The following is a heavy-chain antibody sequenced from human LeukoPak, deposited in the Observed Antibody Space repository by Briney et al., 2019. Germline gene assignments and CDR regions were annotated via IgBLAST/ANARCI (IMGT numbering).Heavy chain of an antibody. CDR3: AAAVVAATFDY. CDR2: IIPIFGTA. CDR1: GGTFSSYA. D-gene: IGHD2-15*01. Sequence: ASVKVSCKASGGTFSSYAISWVRQAPGQGLEWMGGIIPIFGTANYAQKFQERVTITRDMSTSTAYMELSSLRSEDTAVYYCAAAVVAATFDYWGQGTLVTVSS. J-gene: IGHJ4*02. V-gene: IGHV1-69*05.